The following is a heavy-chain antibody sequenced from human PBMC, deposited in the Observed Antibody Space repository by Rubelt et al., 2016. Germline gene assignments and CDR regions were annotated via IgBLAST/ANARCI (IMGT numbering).Heavy chain of an antibody. CDR2: INHSGST. D-gene: IGHD3-16*01. Sequence: QLQLQESGPGLVKPSGTLSLTCTVSGGSISSSSYYWGWIRQPPGKGLEWIGEINHSGSTNYNPSLKSRVTISVDTSKNQFSLKLSSVTAADTAVYYCARVTGGSSDYWGQGTLVTVSS. J-gene: IGHJ4*02. CDR1: GGSISSSSYY. CDR3: ARVTGGSSDY. V-gene: IGHV4-39*07.